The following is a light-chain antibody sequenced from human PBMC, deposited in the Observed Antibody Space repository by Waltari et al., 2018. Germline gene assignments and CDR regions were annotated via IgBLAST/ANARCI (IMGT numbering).Light chain of an antibody. CDR3: MFWPNNVWV. V-gene: IGLV5-37*01. CDR1: SDTYVGDFI. J-gene: IGLJ3*02. CDR2: YKSDSEK. Sequence: QPVLTHPPSSSASPGDSARLTCNLPSDTYVGDFIIYWYQQKPGSPPRFLLYYKSDSEKAQGSGVPSRFSGSKDASANAGILLISGLQSEDEADYYCMFWPNNVWVFGGGTKLTVL.